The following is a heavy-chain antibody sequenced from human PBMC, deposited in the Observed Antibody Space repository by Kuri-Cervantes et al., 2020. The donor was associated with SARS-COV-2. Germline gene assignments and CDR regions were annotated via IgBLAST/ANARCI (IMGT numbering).Heavy chain of an antibody. V-gene: IGHV3-30*07. D-gene: IGHD3-22*01. CDR1: GFTFSSYA. J-gene: IGHJ3*02. CDR3: AKGTDYYDSSGYSDIAFDI. CDR2: ISYDGSNK. Sequence: GESLKISCAASGFTFSSYAMHWVRQAPGKGLEWVAVISYDGSNKYYADSVKGRFTISRDNSKNTLYLQMNSLRAEDTAVYYCAKGTDYYDSSGYSDIAFDIWGQGTMVTVSS.